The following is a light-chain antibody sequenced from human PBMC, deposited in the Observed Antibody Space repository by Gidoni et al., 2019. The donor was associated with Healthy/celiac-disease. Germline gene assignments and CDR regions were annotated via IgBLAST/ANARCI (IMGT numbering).Light chain of an antibody. V-gene: IGKV1-5*03. CDR2: KAS. CDR3: QQYNSYSPWT. Sequence: DIQMTQSPSTLSASVGDRVTITCRASQSISSWLAWYQQKPGKAPKLLNYKASSLESGVTSRFSGSGSGTEFTLTISSLQPDDFATYYCQQYNSYSPWTFGQGTKVEIK. J-gene: IGKJ1*01. CDR1: QSISSW.